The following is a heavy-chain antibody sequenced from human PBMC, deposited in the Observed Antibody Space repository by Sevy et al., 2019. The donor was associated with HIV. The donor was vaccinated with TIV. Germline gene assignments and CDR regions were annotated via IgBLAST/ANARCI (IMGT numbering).Heavy chain of an antibody. CDR1: GFTFSKYS. Sequence: GGSLRLSCAASGFTFSKYSMSWVRQPPGKGLGWVSTLSFGCGELNYADSGKGRLTISGDNSKSSVYLQMNNLGPEDTAVYYCAREGCTKPHDYWGQGTLVTVSS. D-gene: IGHD2-8*01. J-gene: IGHJ4*02. CDR3: AREGCTKPHDY. CDR2: LSFGCGEL. V-gene: IGHV3-23*01.